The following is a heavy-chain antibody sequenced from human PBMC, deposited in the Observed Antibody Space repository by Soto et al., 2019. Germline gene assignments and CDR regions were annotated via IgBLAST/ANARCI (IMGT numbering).Heavy chain of an antibody. D-gene: IGHD1-7*01. CDR1: GGTFSSYA. Sequence: SVKVSCKASGGTFSSYAISWVRQAPGQGLEWMGGIIPIFGTANYAQKFQGRVTITADESTSTAYMELSSLRSEDTAVYYCARVKGRITGTNPLDYWGQGTLVTVSS. CDR2: IIPIFGTA. J-gene: IGHJ4*02. V-gene: IGHV1-69*13. CDR3: ARVKGRITGTNPLDY.